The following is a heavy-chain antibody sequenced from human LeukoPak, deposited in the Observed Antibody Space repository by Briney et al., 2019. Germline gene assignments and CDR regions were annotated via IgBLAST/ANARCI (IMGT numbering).Heavy chain of an antibody. J-gene: IGHJ3*02. V-gene: IGHV3-33*08. D-gene: IGHD3-22*01. CDR1: GFTFSSHG. CDR3: ARPYYDSSGYYYWGNAFDI. Sequence: GGSLRLSCAASGFTFSSHGMHWVRQAPGKGLEWVAVIWYDGSNKYYADSVKGRFTISRDNSKNTLYLQMNSLRAEDTAVYYCARPYYDSSGYYYWGNAFDIWGQGTMVTVSS. CDR2: IWYDGSNK.